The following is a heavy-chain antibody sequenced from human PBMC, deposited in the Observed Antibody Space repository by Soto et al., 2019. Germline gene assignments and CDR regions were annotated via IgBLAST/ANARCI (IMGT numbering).Heavy chain of an antibody. J-gene: IGHJ4*02. CDR3: AKADGEQWLIPHLDN. CDR1: GFNFKKFA. V-gene: IGHV3-23*01. Sequence: EVQLLEYGGGVVQPGGSLRLSREASGFNFKKFAMGWFRQAPGEGLEWVPGIGCCGGCTSYADSVKGRFTLARDDTKNTLPLQLNSLRFEDTARYFCAKADGEQWLIPHLDNWGQGTLVTVS. CDR2: IGCCGGCT. D-gene: IGHD6-19*01.